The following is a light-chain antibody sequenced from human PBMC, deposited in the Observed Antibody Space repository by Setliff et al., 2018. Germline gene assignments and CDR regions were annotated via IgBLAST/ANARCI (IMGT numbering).Light chain of an antibody. J-gene: IGLJ1*01. V-gene: IGLV2-14*01. CDR3: SSYTRTTYDV. CDR1: SSDVGAYNY. Sequence: QSALTQPASVSGSPGQSITISCTGTSSDVGAYNYVSWYQQHSGKAPKLVIYEVTNRPSGVSNRFSGSKSGNTASLTISGLQADDEADYYCSSYTRTTYDVFGAGTKVTVL. CDR2: EVT.